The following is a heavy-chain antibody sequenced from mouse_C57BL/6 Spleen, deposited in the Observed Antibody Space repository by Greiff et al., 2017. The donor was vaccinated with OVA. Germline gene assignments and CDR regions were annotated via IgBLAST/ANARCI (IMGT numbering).Heavy chain of an antibody. CDR3: ARGNYGSSTGYFDY. V-gene: IGHV1-52*01. CDR2: IDPSDSET. J-gene: IGHJ2*01. D-gene: IGHD1-1*01. CDR1: GYTFTSYW. Sequence: QVQLKQPGAELVRPGSSVKLSCKASGYTFTSYWMHWVKQRPIQGLEWIGNIDPSDSETHYNQKFKDKATLTVDKSSSTAYMQLSSLTSEDSAVYYCARGNYGSSTGYFDYRGQGTTLTVSS.